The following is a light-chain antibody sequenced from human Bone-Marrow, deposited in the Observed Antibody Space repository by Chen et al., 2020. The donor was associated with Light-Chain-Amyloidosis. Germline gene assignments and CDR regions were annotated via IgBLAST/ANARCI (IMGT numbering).Light chain of an antibody. CDR3: SSYTITNTLV. Sequence: QSALTQPASVSGSPGQSITISCTGTSSDVGGDNHVSWYQQHPDKAPKLMIYEVTTRPSWVPARFSGSKSDNTASLTISGLHTEDEADYFCSSYTITNTLVFGSGTRVTVL. CDR1: SSDVGGDNH. CDR2: EVT. V-gene: IGLV2-14*01. J-gene: IGLJ1*01.